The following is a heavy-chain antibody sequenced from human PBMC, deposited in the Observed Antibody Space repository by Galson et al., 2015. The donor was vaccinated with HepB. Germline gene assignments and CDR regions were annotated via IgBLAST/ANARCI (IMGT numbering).Heavy chain of an antibody. CDR1: GFSFSSSW. CDR2: IQKDGDEK. J-gene: IGHJ4*02. D-gene: IGHD2-21*01. V-gene: IGHV3-7*01. CDR3: ARFQRLSFDY. Sequence: SLRLSCAASGFSFSSSWMSWVRLAPGKGLEWVATIQKDGDEKYYVDSVKGRFTISRDNAKNSLYLQMNSLRAEDTAVYYCARFQRLSFDYWGQGTLVTVSS.